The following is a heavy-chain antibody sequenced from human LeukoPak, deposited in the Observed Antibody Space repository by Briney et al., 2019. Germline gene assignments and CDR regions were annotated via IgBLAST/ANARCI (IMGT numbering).Heavy chain of an antibody. Sequence: SETLSLTCTVSGGSISSGGYYWSWIRQHPGKGLEWIGYIYYSGSTYYNPSLKSRVTISVDTPKNQFSLKLSSVTAADTAVYYCARDRYGDLRNDYWGQGTLVTVSS. D-gene: IGHD4-17*01. J-gene: IGHJ4*02. CDR3: ARDRYGDLRNDY. V-gene: IGHV4-31*03. CDR1: GGSISSGGYY. CDR2: IYYSGST.